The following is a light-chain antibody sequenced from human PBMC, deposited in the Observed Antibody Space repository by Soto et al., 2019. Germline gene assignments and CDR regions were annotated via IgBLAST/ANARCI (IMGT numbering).Light chain of an antibody. J-gene: IGKJ1*01. CDR1: QSISSY. Sequence: DIQMTQSPSSLSASVGDRVTITCRASQSISSYLSGYQQKPGKAPKLLIYAASSLQSGVPARFSGSGSETDFTLTISSLQPEDFATYYWQQSYSTPGTFGQGTKVEIK. CDR2: AAS. CDR3: QQSYSTPGT. V-gene: IGKV1-39*01.